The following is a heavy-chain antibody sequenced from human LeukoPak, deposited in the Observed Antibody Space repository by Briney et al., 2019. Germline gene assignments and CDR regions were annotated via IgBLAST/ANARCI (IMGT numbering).Heavy chain of an antibody. Sequence: ASVKVSCKASGYTFTSYGISWVRQAPGQGLEWMGWISAYNGNTNYAQKLQGRVTMTRDTSTSTVYMELSSLRSEDTAVYYCARPPGYSSSWYLDWGQGTLVTVSS. D-gene: IGHD6-13*01. CDR1: GYTFTSYG. CDR2: ISAYNGNT. CDR3: ARPPGYSSSWYLD. J-gene: IGHJ4*02. V-gene: IGHV1-18*01.